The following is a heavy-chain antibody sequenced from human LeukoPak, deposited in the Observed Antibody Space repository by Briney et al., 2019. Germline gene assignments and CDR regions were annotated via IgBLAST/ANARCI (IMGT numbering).Heavy chain of an antibody. Sequence: LSLTCTVSGGSISSYYWSWIRQPPGKGLEWVSYMGSSGSTIYYADSVKGRFTISRDNAKNSLYLQMNSLRAEDTAVYYCASSAGYRSGWRLDYWGQGTLVTVSS. CDR3: ASSAGYRSGWRLDY. J-gene: IGHJ4*02. CDR1: GGSISSYY. D-gene: IGHD6-19*01. CDR2: MGSSGSTI. V-gene: IGHV3-11*04.